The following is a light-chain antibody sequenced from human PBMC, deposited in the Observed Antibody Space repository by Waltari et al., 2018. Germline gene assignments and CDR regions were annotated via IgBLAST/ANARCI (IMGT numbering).Light chain of an antibody. J-gene: IGLJ3*02. CDR2: GKD. Sequence: SSELTQDPAVSVALGQTVRITCQGDSLRTSYAGWYQLKPGQAPVLVMFGKDKRPSGIPDLFSGYSSGTTSSLTITGAQAEDEADYYCSSRNGRAKEVVFAGGTKVTVL. CDR3: SSRNGRAKEVV. CDR1: SLRTSY. V-gene: IGLV3-19*01.